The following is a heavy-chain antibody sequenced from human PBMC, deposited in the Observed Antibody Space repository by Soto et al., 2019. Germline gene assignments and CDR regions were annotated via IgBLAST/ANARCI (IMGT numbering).Heavy chain of an antibody. V-gene: IGHV3-23*01. J-gene: IGHJ4*02. Sequence: GGSLRLSCAASGFTFSSYAMSWVRQAPGKGLEWVSAISGSGGSTYYADSVKGRFTISRDNSKNTLYLQMNSLRAEDTAVYYCAKAPGGYYYDSTGYQPVPHWGQGTLVTVSS. CDR1: GFTFSSYA. D-gene: IGHD3-22*01. CDR3: AKAPGGYYYDSTGYQPVPH. CDR2: ISGSGGST.